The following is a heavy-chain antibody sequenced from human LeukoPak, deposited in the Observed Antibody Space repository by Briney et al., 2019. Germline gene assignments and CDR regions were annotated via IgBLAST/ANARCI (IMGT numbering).Heavy chain of an antibody. J-gene: IGHJ6*03. D-gene: IGHD1-26*01. V-gene: IGHV3-64*01. CDR3: ARDSSLGATPFHWYMDV. CDR2: ISSNGGST. Sequence: PGGSLRLSCAASGFTFSSYAMHWVRQAPGKGLEYVSAISSNGGSTYYANSVKGRFTISRDNSKNTLYLQMGSLRAEDMAVYYCARDSSLGATPFHWYMDVWGKGTTVTVSS. CDR1: GFTFSSYA.